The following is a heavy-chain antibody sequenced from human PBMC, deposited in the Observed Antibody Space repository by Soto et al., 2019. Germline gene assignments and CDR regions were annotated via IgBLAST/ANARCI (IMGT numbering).Heavy chain of an antibody. CDR2: TYFRSKWYN. V-gene: IGHV6-1*01. CDR3: AKGDNLGPKTGYAFDP. D-gene: IGHD5-12*01. Sequence: PSQTLSLTCAISGDRVSSNTASWNCIIHSPSRFLEWLGRTYFRSKWYNDYAVSVKSRIIINPDTSNNQFSLQLNSVTPEDTAVYFCAKGDNLGPKTGYAFDPWGQGIMVTVSS. J-gene: IGHJ5*02. CDR1: GDRVSSNTAS.